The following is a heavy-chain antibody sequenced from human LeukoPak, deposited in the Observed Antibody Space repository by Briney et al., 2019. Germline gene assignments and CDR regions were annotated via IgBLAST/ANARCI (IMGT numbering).Heavy chain of an antibody. D-gene: IGHD2-2*02. CDR1: GGSISSYY. Sequence: SETLSLTCTVSGGSISSYYWSWIRQPPGKGLEWIGYIYYSGSTNYNPSLKSRVTISVDTSKNQFSLKLSSVTAADTAVYYCARVGIVVVPAAILPMYYFDYWGQGTLVTVSS. J-gene: IGHJ4*02. V-gene: IGHV4-59*01. CDR3: ARVGIVVVPAAILPMYYFDY. CDR2: IYYSGST.